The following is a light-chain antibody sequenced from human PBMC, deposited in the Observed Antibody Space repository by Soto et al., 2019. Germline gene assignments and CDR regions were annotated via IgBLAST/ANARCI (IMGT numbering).Light chain of an antibody. V-gene: IGLV2-14*01. CDR3: ISYKTDDTFV. J-gene: IGLJ1*01. Sequence: QSALTQPASVSGSPGQSITSSCAGTRSDIVASNSVSWYQHLPGRSPTLIIYEATNRPSGVSERFSGSKAGDTASLPISGLQADDESEYFCISYKTDDTFVFGGGTKLTVL. CDR1: RSDIVASNS. CDR2: EAT.